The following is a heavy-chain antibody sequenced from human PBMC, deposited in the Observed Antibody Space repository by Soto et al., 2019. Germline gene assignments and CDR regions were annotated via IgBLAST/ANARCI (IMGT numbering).Heavy chain of an antibody. D-gene: IGHD3-16*01. CDR2: IYYSGST. Sequence: SETLSLTCTVSGGSISSGGYYWSWICQHPGKGLEWIGYIYYSGSTYYNPSLKSRVTISVDTSKNQFSLKLSSVTAADTAVYYCARGSKKWTGLGGEFDYWGQGTLVTVSS. CDR3: ARGSKKWTGLGGEFDY. J-gene: IGHJ4*02. V-gene: IGHV4-31*03. CDR1: GGSISSGGYY.